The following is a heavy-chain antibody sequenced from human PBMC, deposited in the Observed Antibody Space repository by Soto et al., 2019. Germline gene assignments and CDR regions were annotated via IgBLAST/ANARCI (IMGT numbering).Heavy chain of an antibody. V-gene: IGHV1-46*01. CDR3: ARASVSGRRFDY. D-gene: IGHD6-19*01. CDR2: INTSGGST. Sequence: ASVKVSCKASEYTLSSYYMHWVRQAPGQGLEWMGIINTSGGSTTYAQKFQGRVTMTRDTSTNTVYMELSSLTSEDTAVYYCARASVSGRRFDYWGEGTLVTVSS. J-gene: IGHJ4*02. CDR1: EYTLSSYY.